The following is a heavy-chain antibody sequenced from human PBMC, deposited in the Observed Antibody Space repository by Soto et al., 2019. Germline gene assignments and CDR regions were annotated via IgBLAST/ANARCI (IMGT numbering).Heavy chain of an antibody. CDR2: ISGSGGST. D-gene: IGHD6-19*01. J-gene: IGHJ4*02. Sequence: GGSLRLSCAASGFTVSSNYMSWVRQAPGKGLEWVSAISGSGGSTYYADSVKGRFTISRDNSKNTLYLQMNSLRAEDTAVYYCAKGGVAVASLYYFDYWGQGTLVTVSS. CDR1: GFTVSSNY. CDR3: AKGGVAVASLYYFDY. V-gene: IGHV3-23*01.